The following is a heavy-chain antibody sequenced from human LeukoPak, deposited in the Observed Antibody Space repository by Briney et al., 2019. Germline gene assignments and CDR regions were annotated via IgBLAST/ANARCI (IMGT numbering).Heavy chain of an antibody. CDR1: GGSISSYY. V-gene: IGHV4-4*07. D-gene: IGHD3-16*02. J-gene: IGHJ4*02. CDR3: ARGHYVWGSYRYTEVDYFDY. CDR2: IYTSGST. Sequence: KPSETLSLTRTVSGGSISSYYWSWIRQPAGKGLEWIGRIYTSGSTNYSPSLKSRVTMSVDTSKNQFSLKLSSVTAADTAVYYCARGHYVWGSYRYTEVDYFDYWGQGTLVTVSS.